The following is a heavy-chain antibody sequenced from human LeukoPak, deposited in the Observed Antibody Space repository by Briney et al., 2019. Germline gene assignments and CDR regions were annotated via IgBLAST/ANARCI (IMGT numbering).Heavy chain of an antibody. CDR2: ISSSSSYI. V-gene: IGHV3-21*01. D-gene: IGHD3-10*01. J-gene: IGHJ3*02. CDR3: ARDWRYMVRGVIITGGAFDI. CDR1: GFTFSSYS. Sequence: AGGSLRLSCAASGFTFSSYSMNWVRQAPGKGLEWVSSISSSSSYIYYADSVKGRFTISRDNAKNSLYLQMNSLRAEDTAVYYCARDWRYMVRGVIITGGAFDIWGQGTMVTVSS.